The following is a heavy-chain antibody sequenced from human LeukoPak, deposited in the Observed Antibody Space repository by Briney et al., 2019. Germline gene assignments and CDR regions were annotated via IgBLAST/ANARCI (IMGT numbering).Heavy chain of an antibody. CDR3: AKAISVATGKYYFDY. CDR1: GYIFTSYG. V-gene: IGHV1-18*01. Sequence: GASVKVSCKASGYIFTSYGISWVRQAPGQGLEWMGWISIYNGKTNYAQKFRGRVTMTTDTSTSTAFMELRSLRSDDTAVYYCAKAISVATGKYYFDYWGQGTLVTVSS. J-gene: IGHJ4*02. D-gene: IGHD5-12*01. CDR2: ISIYNGKT.